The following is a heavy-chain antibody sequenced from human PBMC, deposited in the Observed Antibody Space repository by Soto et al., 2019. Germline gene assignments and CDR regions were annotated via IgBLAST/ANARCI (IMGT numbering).Heavy chain of an antibody. D-gene: IGHD6-6*01. J-gene: IGHJ3*02. V-gene: IGHV4-59*01. CDR2: IYYSGST. CDR3: ARHVAYSSSSSAFDI. Sequence: SETLSLTCTVSGGSISSYYWSWIRQPPGKGLEWIGYIYYSGSTNYNPSLKSRITISVDTSKNQLYLNLSSVTAADTAIYYCARHVAYSSSSSAFDIWGQGTMVTVSS. CDR1: GGSISSYY.